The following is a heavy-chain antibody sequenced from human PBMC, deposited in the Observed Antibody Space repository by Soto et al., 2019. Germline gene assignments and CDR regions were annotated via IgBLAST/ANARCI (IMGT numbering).Heavy chain of an antibody. CDR2: ISAYNGNT. D-gene: IGHD2-15*01. V-gene: IGHV1-18*04. Sequence: ASVKVSCKASGYTFTSYGISWVRQAPGQGLEWMGWISAYNGNTDYAPKLQGRVTMTTDTSTSTAYMELRSLRSDDTAVYYCARDFRVLTFSGEWWDAYYYYGMDVWGQGTTVTVSS. CDR3: ARDFRVLTFSGEWWDAYYYYGMDV. CDR1: GYTFTSYG. J-gene: IGHJ6*02.